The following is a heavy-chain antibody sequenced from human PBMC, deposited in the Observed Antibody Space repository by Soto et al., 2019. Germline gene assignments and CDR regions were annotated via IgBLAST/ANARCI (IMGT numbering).Heavy chain of an antibody. D-gene: IGHD3-22*01. CDR3: TSSSSGYRRIDY. V-gene: IGHV3-15*07. CDR2: IKSKADGGTT. Sequence: EVQLVESGGGLVKPGGSLRLSCAASGLTFSNAWMNWVRQAPGKGLEWVGRIKSKADGGTTDYAASVKGRFTISIDESKNTVYLQMNSLKTEDTAVYYCTSSSSGYRRIDYWGQGTLVTVSS. CDR1: GLTFSNAW. J-gene: IGHJ4*02.